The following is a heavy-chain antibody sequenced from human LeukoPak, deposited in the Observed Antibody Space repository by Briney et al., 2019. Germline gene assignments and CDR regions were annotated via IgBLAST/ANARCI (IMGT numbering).Heavy chain of an antibody. Sequence: SETLSLTCTVSGGSISSYYWSWIRQPPGKGLEWIGYIYYSGSTNYNPSLKSRVTISADTSKNQFSLKLSSVTAADTAVYYCASGGYFGSGSYYLGLDYWGQGTLVTVSS. CDR1: GGSISSYY. J-gene: IGHJ4*02. D-gene: IGHD3-10*01. CDR3: ASGGYFGSGSYYLGLDY. CDR2: IYYSGST. V-gene: IGHV4-59*08.